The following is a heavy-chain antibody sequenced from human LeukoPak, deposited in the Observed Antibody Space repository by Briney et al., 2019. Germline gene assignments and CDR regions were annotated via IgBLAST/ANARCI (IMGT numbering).Heavy chain of an antibody. CDR3: ARWATSFDL. Sequence: GGSLRLSCAASGFTFSTYWMSWVRQAPGKGLEWVANIKQDGSDKYHVDSVTGRFTISRDNAKNSLYLQMNSLRAEDTAVYYCARWATSFDLWGQGTLVTVSS. V-gene: IGHV3-7*01. J-gene: IGHJ4*02. CDR1: GFTFSTYW. CDR2: IKQDGSDK. D-gene: IGHD6-6*01.